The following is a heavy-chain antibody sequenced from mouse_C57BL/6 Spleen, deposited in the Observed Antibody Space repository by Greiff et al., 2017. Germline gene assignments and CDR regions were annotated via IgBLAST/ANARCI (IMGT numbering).Heavy chain of an antibody. V-gene: IGHV1-53*01. CDR3: ARDLYYDDGAAFYYAMDD. CDR1: GYTFTSYW. Sequence: VQLQQPGTELVKPGASVKLSCKASGYTFTSYWMHWVKQRPGQGLEWIGNINPSNGGTNYNEKFKSKATLTVDKSSSTAYMQLSSLTSEDSAVYYCARDLYYDDGAAFYYAMDDWGQGTSVTVSS. D-gene: IGHD2-4*01. CDR2: INPSNGGT. J-gene: IGHJ4*01.